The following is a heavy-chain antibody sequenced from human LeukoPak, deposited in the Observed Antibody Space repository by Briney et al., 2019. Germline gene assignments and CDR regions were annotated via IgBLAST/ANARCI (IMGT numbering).Heavy chain of an antibody. D-gene: IGHD6-19*01. CDR3: AKTPYHSSGWYYFDY. CDR1: GFTFSSYA. Sequence: QPGGSLRLSCAASGFTFSSYAMSWVRQAPGKGLEGVSAISGSGGSTYYADSVKGRFTISRDNSKNTLYLQMNSLRAEDTAVYYCAKTPYHSSGWYYFDYWGQGTLVTVSS. V-gene: IGHV3-23*01. J-gene: IGHJ4*02. CDR2: ISGSGGST.